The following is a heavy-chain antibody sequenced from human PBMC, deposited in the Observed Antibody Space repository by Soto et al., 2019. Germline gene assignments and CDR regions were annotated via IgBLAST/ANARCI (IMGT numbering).Heavy chain of an antibody. CDR2: IIPISDTT. J-gene: IGHJ6*02. Sequence: QVQLVQSGAEVKKPGSSVKVSCKASGGTFSGYAISWVRQAPGQGLEWVGGIIPISDTTNYAQKFQGRVTITADESTSTAYMELSSLRSEDTAVYYCARSQGSSTSLEIYYYYYYGMDVWGQGTTVTVSS. D-gene: IGHD2-2*01. V-gene: IGHV1-69*01. CDR1: GGTFSGYA. CDR3: ARSQGSSTSLEIYYYYYYGMDV.